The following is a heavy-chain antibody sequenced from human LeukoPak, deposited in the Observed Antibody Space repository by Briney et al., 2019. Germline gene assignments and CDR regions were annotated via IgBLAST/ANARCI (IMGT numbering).Heavy chain of an antibody. CDR1: GFTFSSYW. J-gene: IGHJ6*03. CDR3: AREHSGYDFPGRDYYYMDV. CDR2: ISSTSSSYR. Sequence: GGSLRLSCAASGFTFSSYWMNWVRQAPGKGLEWVSSISSTSSSYRYYADSVKGRFTISRDNAKNSLYLQMNSLRAEDTAVYYCAREHSGYDFPGRDYYYMDVWGKGTTVTVSS. V-gene: IGHV3-21*01. D-gene: IGHD5-12*01.